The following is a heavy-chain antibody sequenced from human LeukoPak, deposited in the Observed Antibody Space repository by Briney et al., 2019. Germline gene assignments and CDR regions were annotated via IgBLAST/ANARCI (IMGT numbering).Heavy chain of an antibody. V-gene: IGHV3-7*01. CDR2: IKQDGSEE. CDR3: ARESPYSARGQPSDY. Sequence: PGGSLRLSCAASGFTFSSYWMSWVRQAPGKGLEWVANIKQDGSEEYYVDSVKGRFTISRDNAKNSLYLQMNSLRAEDTAVYYCARESPYSARGQPSDYWGRGTLVTVSS. D-gene: IGHD6-6*01. CDR1: GFTFSSYW. J-gene: IGHJ4*02.